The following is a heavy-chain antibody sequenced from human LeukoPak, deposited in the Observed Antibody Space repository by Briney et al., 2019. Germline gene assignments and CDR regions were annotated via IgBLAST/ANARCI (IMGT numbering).Heavy chain of an antibody. J-gene: IGHJ4*02. CDR2: IKPNSGGT. CDR3: ARGPQWWLRLLIEGSYFDY. Sequence: ASVKVSCKASGYTFTGYYMHWGRQAPGQGLEWMGWIKPNSGGTNYAQKFQGRVTMTRDTSISTAYMELSRLRSDDTAVYYCARGPQWWLRLLIEGSYFDYWGQGTLVTVSS. D-gene: IGHD5-12*01. CDR1: GYTFTGYY. V-gene: IGHV1-2*02.